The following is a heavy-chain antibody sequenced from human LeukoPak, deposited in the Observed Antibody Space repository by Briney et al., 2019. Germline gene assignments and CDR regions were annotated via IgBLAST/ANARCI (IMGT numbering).Heavy chain of an antibody. CDR2: ILYDGSNK. CDR3: AKAVSVAGPELNWFDP. V-gene: IGHV3-30*18. D-gene: IGHD6-19*01. Sequence: GGALRLSCVASGFTFSSYGMHWVRQAPGKGLEWVAVILYDGSNKYYADSVKGRVTISRDNSKNTLYLQMNSLRAEDMAVYYCAKAVSVAGPELNWFDPWGQGTLVTVSS. J-gene: IGHJ5*02. CDR1: GFTFSSYG.